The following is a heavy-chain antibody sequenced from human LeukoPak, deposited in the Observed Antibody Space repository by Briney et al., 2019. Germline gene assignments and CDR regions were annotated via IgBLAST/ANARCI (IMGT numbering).Heavy chain of an antibody. D-gene: IGHD6-19*01. CDR3: AKHPSSGWYYFDY. V-gene: IGHV3-30*18. CDR2: ISYDGSNK. J-gene: IGHJ4*02. CDR1: GFTFSSYG. Sequence: GGSLRLSCAASGFTFSSYGKHWVRQAPGKGLEWVAVISYDGSNKYYADSVKGRFTISRDNSKNTLYLQMNSLRAEDTAVYYCAKHPSSGWYYFDYWGQGTLVTVSS.